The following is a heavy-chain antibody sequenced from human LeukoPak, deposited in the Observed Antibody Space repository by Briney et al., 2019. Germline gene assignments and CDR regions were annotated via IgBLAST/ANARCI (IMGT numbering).Heavy chain of an antibody. CDR3: AREGYSYGPFDY. Sequence: GGSLRLSCAASGFTVSSNYMSWVRQAPGKGLEWVSVIYSGGSTCYADSVKGRFTISRDNSKNTLYLQMNSLRAEDTAVYYCAREGYSYGPFDYWGQGTLVTVSS. J-gene: IGHJ4*02. CDR2: IYSGGST. CDR1: GFTVSSNY. D-gene: IGHD5-18*01. V-gene: IGHV3-53*01.